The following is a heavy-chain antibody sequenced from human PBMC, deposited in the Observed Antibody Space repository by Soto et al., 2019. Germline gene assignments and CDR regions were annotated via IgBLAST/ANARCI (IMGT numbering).Heavy chain of an antibody. CDR3: ASQTYYYDSSGYFFLKPWA. D-gene: IGHD3-22*01. V-gene: IGHV3-48*01. Sequence: GGSLRLSCAASGFTFSIYSMNWVRQAPGKGLEWVSYIMPGSSHIFYADSVKGRFTISRDNAKNSLYLQMNSLRAEDTAVYYCASQTYYYDSSGYFFLKPWAWGQGTLVTVSS. CDR2: IMPGSSHI. CDR1: GFTFSIYS. J-gene: IGHJ5*02.